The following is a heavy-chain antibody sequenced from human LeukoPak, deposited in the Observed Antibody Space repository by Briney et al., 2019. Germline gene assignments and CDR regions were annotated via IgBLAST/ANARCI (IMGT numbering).Heavy chain of an antibody. V-gene: IGHV4-34*01. D-gene: IGHD5-12*01. J-gene: IGHJ4*02. CDR1: GGSFSGYY. CDR2: INHRGST. Sequence: PSETLSLTCAVYGGSFSGYYWSWIRQPPGEGLEWLGEINHRGSTNYNPPLKSRVTISVDTSKNQFSLKLSSVTAADTAVYYCARVNIVATITEDYWGQGTLVTVSS. CDR3: ARVNIVATITEDY.